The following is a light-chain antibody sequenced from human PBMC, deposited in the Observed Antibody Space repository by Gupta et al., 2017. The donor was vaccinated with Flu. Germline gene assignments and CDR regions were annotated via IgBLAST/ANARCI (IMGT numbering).Light chain of an antibody. V-gene: IGKV1-12*01. CDR3: QQARRFPLT. J-gene: IGKJ3*01. Sequence: DIQMTQSPSSVSASVGDRVTITCRASQDISTYLAWYQQKPGKAPNLLIYPASSLQSGVPSRFSGSGSGTDFTLTISSLQPEDFAIYYCQQARRFPLTFGHGTKVDIK. CDR2: PAS. CDR1: QDISTY.